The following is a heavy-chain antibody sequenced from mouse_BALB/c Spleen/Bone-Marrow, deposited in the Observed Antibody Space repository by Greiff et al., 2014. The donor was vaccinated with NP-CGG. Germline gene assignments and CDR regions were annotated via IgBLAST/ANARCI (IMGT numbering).Heavy chain of an antibody. CDR2: IYPYNGGA. D-gene: IGHD2-1*01. CDR3: ARSYGNYDAWFAH. J-gene: IGHJ3*01. CDR1: GYTFTDYN. Sequence: EVQLVESGPELVKPGASVKISCKASGYTFTDYNVHWVKQSHGKSLEWIGYIYPYNGGAGYNQKFKSKVTLTVDNSSSTAYMELRSLTSDDSAVYYCARSYGNYDAWFAHWGQGTLVTVSA. V-gene: IGHV1S29*02.